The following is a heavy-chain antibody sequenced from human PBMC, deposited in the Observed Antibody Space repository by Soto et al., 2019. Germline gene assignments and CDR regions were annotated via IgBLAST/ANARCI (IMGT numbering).Heavy chain of an antibody. CDR3: ARRPYFAGSGSLDYFDS. V-gene: IGHV4-30-4*01. CDR2: IYRSGST. D-gene: IGHD3-10*01. CDR1: GGSISSGDVY. J-gene: IGHJ4*02. Sequence: QVKLQESGPGLVKPSQTLSLTCTVSGGSISSGDVYWSWIRQAPGKGLEWIGYIYRSGSTKYNPSLSRRLTISVDTSTNQFSLDLSSVTAADTAVYYCARRPYFAGSGSLDYFDSWGQGTLVTVSS.